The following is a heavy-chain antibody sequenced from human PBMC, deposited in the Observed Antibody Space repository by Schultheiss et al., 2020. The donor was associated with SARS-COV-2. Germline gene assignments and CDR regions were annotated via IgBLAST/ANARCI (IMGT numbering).Heavy chain of an antibody. J-gene: IGHJ4*02. CDR1: GFTFTSSA. V-gene: IGHV1-3*02. CDR3: ARHGDSTSDFDY. CDR2: SNAGNGNT. D-gene: IGHD2-2*01. Sequence: ASVKVSCKASGFTFTSSAMHWVRQAPGQRLEWMGWSNAGNGNTKYSQEFQGRVTMTRDTSTSTVYMELSSLRSEDTAVYYCARHGDSTSDFDYWGQGTLVTVSS.